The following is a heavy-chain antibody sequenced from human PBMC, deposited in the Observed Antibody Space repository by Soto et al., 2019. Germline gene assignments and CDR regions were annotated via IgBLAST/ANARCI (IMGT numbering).Heavy chain of an antibody. V-gene: IGHV3-48*02. CDR2: ISSSSSTI. J-gene: IGHJ6*02. CDR3: ARDCSGGSCYSLNSLSYYYYYYGMDV. Sequence: GGSLRLSCAASGFTFSSYSMNWVRQAPGKGLEWVSYISSSSSTIYYADSVKGRFTISRDNAKNSLYLQMNSLRDEDTAVYYCARDCSGGSCYSLNSLSYYYYYYGMDVWGQGTTVTVSS. CDR1: GFTFSSYS. D-gene: IGHD2-15*01.